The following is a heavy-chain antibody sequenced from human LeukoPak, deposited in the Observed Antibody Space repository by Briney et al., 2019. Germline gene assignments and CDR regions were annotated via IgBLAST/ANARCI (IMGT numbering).Heavy chain of an antibody. V-gene: IGHV3-23*01. CDR3: AKGGKYSNSWFDW. CDR1: GFTFSSYA. Sequence: SGGSLRLSCAASGFTFSSYAMSWVRQAPGKGLEWVSGISGSSYTTYYADSVKGRVTISRDNSKNTLYLQLNSLRDEDSAIYYCAKGGKYSNSWFDWWGQGTLVTVSS. J-gene: IGHJ4*02. CDR2: ISGSSYTT. D-gene: IGHD6-13*01.